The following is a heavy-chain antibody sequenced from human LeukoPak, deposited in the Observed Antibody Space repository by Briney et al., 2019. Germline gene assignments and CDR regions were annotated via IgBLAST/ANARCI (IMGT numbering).Heavy chain of an antibody. Sequence: GGSLRLSCAASGFIFSSYSMNWVRQAPGKGLEWVSSISSSSSYIYYADSVKGRFTISRDNAKNSLYLQMNSLRAEDTAVYYCARDLQYQLPGMDVWGKGTTVTVSS. CDR1: GFIFSSYS. D-gene: IGHD2-2*01. CDR3: ARDLQYQLPGMDV. V-gene: IGHV3-21*01. J-gene: IGHJ6*04. CDR2: ISSSSSYI.